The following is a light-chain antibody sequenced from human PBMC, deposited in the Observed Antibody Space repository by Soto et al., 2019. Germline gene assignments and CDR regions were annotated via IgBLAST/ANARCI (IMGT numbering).Light chain of an antibody. CDR2: EVL. Sequence: QSALTQPASVSGSPGQSITISCTGSSSEIESYNLVSWYQQYPGKAPKLMIFEVLKRPSGVSHRFSGSKSGTSASLAITGLQAEDEADYYCQSYDSSLSGSVFGGGTKLTVL. CDR3: QSYDSSLSGSV. CDR1: SSEIESYNL. V-gene: IGLV2-14*02. J-gene: IGLJ3*02.